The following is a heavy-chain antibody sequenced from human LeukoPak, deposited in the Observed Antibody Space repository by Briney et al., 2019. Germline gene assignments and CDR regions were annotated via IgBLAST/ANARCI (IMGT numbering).Heavy chain of an antibody. J-gene: IGHJ6*03. CDR1: GYTFTSYY. V-gene: IGHV1-46*01. CDR2: INPSGGST. CDR3: ARDRGIVVVPAASNEYYMDV. D-gene: IGHD2-2*01. Sequence: ASVKVSCKASGYTFTSYYMHWVRQAPGQGLEWMGIINPSGGSTSYAQTFQGRVTMSRDMATSTDYLELSSLRSEDTAVYYCARDRGIVVVPAASNEYYMDVWRKGTTVTVSS.